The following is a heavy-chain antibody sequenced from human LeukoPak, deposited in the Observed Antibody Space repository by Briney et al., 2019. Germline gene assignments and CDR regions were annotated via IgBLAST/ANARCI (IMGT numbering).Heavy chain of an antibody. J-gene: IGHJ6*03. CDR3: ARDVNMDV. V-gene: IGHV3-7*01. Sequence: GGSLRLSCAASGFTFSSYGMSWVRQAPGKGLEWVANIKQDGSEKYYVDSVKGRFTISRDNAKNSLYLQMNSLGAEDTAVYYCARDVNMDVWGKGTTVTVSS. CDR1: GFTFSSYG. CDR2: IKQDGSEK.